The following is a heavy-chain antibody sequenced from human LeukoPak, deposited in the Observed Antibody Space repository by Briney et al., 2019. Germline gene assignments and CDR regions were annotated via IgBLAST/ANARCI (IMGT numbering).Heavy chain of an antibody. CDR2: IYYSGST. J-gene: IGHJ3*02. CDR1: GGSISSYD. V-gene: IGHV4-59*01. Sequence: SETLSLTCTVSGGSISSYDWSWIRQPPGKGLEWIGYIYYSGSTNYNPSLKSRVTISVDTSKNQFSLKLSSVTAADTAVYYCARVSYCGGDCYSFDAFDIWGQGTMVTVSS. CDR3: ARVSYCGGDCYSFDAFDI. D-gene: IGHD2-21*02.